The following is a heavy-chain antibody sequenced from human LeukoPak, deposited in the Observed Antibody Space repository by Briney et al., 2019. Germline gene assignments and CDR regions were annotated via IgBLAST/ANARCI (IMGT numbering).Heavy chain of an antibody. J-gene: IGHJ3*02. D-gene: IGHD6-6*01. CDR1: GFTFSRNG. Sequence: PGGSLRLSCAASGFTFSRNGMTWVRQAPGKGLEWVSAISGSGGNTYYADSVKGRFTISRDNSKNTLYLQMNSLRAEDTAVYYCAKDLREYSSSPRNAFDIWGQGTMVTVSS. V-gene: IGHV3-23*01. CDR3: AKDLREYSSSPRNAFDI. CDR2: ISGSGGNT.